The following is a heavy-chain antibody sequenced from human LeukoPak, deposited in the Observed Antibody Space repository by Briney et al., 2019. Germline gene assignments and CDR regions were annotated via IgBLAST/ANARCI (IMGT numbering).Heavy chain of an antibody. CDR2: ISASGGTT. J-gene: IGHJ5*02. CDR1: GFTFSSYA. D-gene: IGHD2-2*01. CDR3: AKEPREYCSSTSCPNWIDP. V-gene: IGHV3-23*01. Sequence: GGSLRLSCAASGFTFSSYAMSWVRQAPGKGLEWVSAISASGGTTYYADSVKGRFTISRDNSKNTLYLQMSGLRAEDTAAYYCAKEPREYCSSTSCPNWIDPWGQGTLVTVSS.